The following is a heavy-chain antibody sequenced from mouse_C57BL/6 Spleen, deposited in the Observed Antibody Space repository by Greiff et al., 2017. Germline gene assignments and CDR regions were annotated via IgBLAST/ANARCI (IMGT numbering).Heavy chain of an antibody. V-gene: IGHV5-6*02. CDR3: ARRTGTGDYYFDY. D-gene: IGHD4-1*01. Sequence: EVMLVESGGDLVKPGGSLKLSCAASGFTFSSYGMSWVRQTPDKRLEWVATISSGGSYTYYPDSVKGRFTISRDNAKNTLYLQMSRLKSEDTAMYYCARRTGTGDYYFDYWGQGTTLTVAS. CDR2: ISSGGSYT. CDR1: GFTFSSYG. J-gene: IGHJ2*01.